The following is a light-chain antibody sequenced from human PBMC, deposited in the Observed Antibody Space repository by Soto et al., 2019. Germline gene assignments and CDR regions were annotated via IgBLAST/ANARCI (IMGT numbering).Light chain of an antibody. Sequence: EIVLTQSPGTLSLSPGERATLSCRASQSVTSSYLAWYQQKPGQAPRLLIYGAGSRATGIPDRFSGSGSGTDFILTRIRVEPEDFAVYYCQQYGSTPVTFGPGTKVEI. CDR2: GAG. V-gene: IGKV3-20*01. J-gene: IGKJ1*01. CDR1: QSVTSSY. CDR3: QQYGSTPVT.